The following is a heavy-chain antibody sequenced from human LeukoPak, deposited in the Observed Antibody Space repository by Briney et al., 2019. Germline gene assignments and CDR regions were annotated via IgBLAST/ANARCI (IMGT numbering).Heavy chain of an antibody. V-gene: IGHV4-59*01. J-gene: IGHJ4*02. CDR1: GGSISSYY. D-gene: IGHD5-24*01. Sequence: SETLSLTCTVSGGSISSYYWSWIRQPPGKGLEWIGYIYYSGSTNYNPSLKSRVTISVDTSKNQFSLKLSSVTAADTAVYYCASRSEMATIDYWGQGTLVTVSS. CDR2: IYYSGST. CDR3: ASRSEMATIDY.